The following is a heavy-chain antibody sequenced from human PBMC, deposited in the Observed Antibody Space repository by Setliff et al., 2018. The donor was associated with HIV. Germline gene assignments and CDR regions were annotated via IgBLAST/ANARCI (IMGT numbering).Heavy chain of an antibody. CDR2: IKEDGSEK. Sequence: GGSLRLSCAASGFTFRRYWMNWVRQAPGKGLEWVANIKEDGSEKYYVDSVKGRFTISRDKAKNSLYLQMNSLRAEDTAVYYCARDPGWGALDHWGQGAPVTVSS. CDR3: ARDPGWGALDH. J-gene: IGHJ5*02. CDR1: GFTFRRYW. V-gene: IGHV3-7*01. D-gene: IGHD1-26*01.